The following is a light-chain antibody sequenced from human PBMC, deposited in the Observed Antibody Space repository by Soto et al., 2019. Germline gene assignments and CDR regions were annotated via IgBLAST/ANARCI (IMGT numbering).Light chain of an antibody. V-gene: IGKV1-5*01. Sequence: DIQMTQSPSTLSASVGDTVTVTCRASQSVSGWLAWYQQKPGEAPKLLIYDAYALPRGVTSRFSGSGSGTKFTLTIASLQPDDFATYYCQQYETFSGTVGPGTQVEIK. J-gene: IGKJ1*01. CDR2: DAY. CDR1: QSVSGW. CDR3: QQYETFSGT.